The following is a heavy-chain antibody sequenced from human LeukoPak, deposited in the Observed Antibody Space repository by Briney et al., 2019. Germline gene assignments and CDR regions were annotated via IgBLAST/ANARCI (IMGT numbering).Heavy chain of an antibody. D-gene: IGHD3-10*01. CDR2: TYYRSKWYN. J-gene: IGHJ3*02. CDR1: GDNVSSNSAA. Sequence: SQTLSLTCALSGDNVSSNSAAWNWIRQSPSRGLEWLGRTYYRSKWYNDYAVSVKSRITINPDTSKNQFSLKLSSVTAADTAVYYCARDQIFTMVRGVPLPDAFDIWGQGTMVTVSS. V-gene: IGHV6-1*01. CDR3: ARDQIFTMVRGVPLPDAFDI.